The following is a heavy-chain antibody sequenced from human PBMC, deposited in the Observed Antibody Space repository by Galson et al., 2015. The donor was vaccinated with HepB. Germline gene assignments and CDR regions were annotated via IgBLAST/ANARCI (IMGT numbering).Heavy chain of an antibody. J-gene: IGHJ4*02. Sequence: ETLSLTCTVSGASVSGSYWSWIRQAPGMALEWIGYVFHSGITDYNPALKSRVTMSVDTSNNQVSLRLHSVSAADTAVYYCARVPLISGWYPNLHFDLWGLGHLVTVPS. CDR2: VFHSGIT. CDR1: GASVSGSY. CDR3: ARVPLISGWYPNLHFDL. D-gene: IGHD6-19*01. V-gene: IGHV4-59*02.